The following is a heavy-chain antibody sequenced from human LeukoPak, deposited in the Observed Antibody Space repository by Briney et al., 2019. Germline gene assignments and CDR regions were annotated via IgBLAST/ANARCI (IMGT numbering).Heavy chain of an antibody. CDR1: GYTFTTYD. V-gene: IGHV1-8*02. Sequence: ASVKVSCKASGYTFTTYDINWVRQATGQGLEWMGWMNPNSGNTAYAQKFQGRVTMTRDTSISTAYMELSRLRSDDTAVYYCARKLRGYSSSWYPGNWFDPWGQGALVTVSS. J-gene: IGHJ5*02. D-gene: IGHD6-13*01. CDR3: ARKLRGYSSSWYPGNWFDP. CDR2: MNPNSGNT.